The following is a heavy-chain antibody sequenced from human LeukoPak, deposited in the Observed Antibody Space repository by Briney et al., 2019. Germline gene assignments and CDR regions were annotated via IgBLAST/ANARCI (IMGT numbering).Heavy chain of an antibody. Sequence: SETLSLTCTVSGGSISSHYWSWIRQPPGKGLEWIGYIYYSGSTYYNPSLKSRVTISLDTSKNQFSLKLNSVTAADTAVYYCARGTGASLPPLDWGQGTLVTVSS. D-gene: IGHD1-26*01. J-gene: IGHJ4*02. V-gene: IGHV4-59*11. CDR3: ARGTGASLPPLD. CDR1: GGSISSHY. CDR2: IYYSGST.